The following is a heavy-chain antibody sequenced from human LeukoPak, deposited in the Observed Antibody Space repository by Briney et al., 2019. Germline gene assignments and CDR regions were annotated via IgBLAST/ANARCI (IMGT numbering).Heavy chain of an antibody. CDR2: INHSGST. J-gene: IGHJ4*02. D-gene: IGHD6-19*01. V-gene: IGHV4-34*01. CDR3: ARGPHGYSSGWYSS. CDR1: GGSFSGYY. Sequence: PSETLSLTCAVYGGSFSGYYWSWIRQPPGKGLEWIGEINHSGSTNYNPSLKSRVTISVDTSKNQFSLKLSSVTAADTAVYYCARGPHGYSSGWYSSWGQGTLVTVSS.